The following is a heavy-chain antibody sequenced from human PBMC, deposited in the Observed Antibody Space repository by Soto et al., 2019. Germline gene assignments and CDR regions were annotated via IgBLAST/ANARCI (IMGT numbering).Heavy chain of an antibody. D-gene: IGHD3-9*01. CDR1: GFTFSSYW. CDR3: AGAYYDILTGYYPFDY. CDR2: IKQDGSEK. J-gene: IGHJ4*02. V-gene: IGHV3-7*04. Sequence: EVQLVESGGGLVQPGGSLRLSCAASGFTFSSYWMSWVRQAPGKGLEWVANIKQDGSEKYYVDSVKGRFTISRDNAKNSLYLQMNSLRAEDTAVYYCAGAYYDILTGYYPFDYWGQGTLVTVSS.